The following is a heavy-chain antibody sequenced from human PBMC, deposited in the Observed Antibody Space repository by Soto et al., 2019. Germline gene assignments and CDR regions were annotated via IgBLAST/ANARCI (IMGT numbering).Heavy chain of an antibody. CDR1: GFTFSSYA. V-gene: IGHV3-30-3*01. Sequence: GGSLRLSCAASGFTFSSYAMHWVRQAPGKGLEWVAVISYDGSNKYYADSVKGRFTISRDNSKNTLYLQMNSLRAEDTAVYYCAREASSGPYIDYWGQGTLVTVSS. CDR3: AREASSGPYIDY. CDR2: ISYDGSNK. J-gene: IGHJ4*02. D-gene: IGHD3-22*01.